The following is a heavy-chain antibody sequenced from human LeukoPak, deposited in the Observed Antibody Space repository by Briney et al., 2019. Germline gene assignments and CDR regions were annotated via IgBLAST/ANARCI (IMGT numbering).Heavy chain of an antibody. Sequence: PGGSLRLSCAASGFTFSSYAMHWVRQAPGKGLEWVSVISYDGSNKYYADSVKGRFTISRDNSKNTLYLQMNSLRADDTAVYCCAIDQGIAVAGTFVADHPNWFDPWGQGTLVTVPS. J-gene: IGHJ5*02. CDR2: ISYDGSNK. CDR1: GFTFSSYA. CDR3: AIDQGIAVAGTFVADHPNWFDP. V-gene: IGHV3-30*04. D-gene: IGHD6-19*01.